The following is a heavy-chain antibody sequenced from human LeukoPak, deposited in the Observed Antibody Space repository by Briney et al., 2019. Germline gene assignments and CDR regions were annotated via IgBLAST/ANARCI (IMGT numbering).Heavy chain of an antibody. Sequence: GASVKVSCKASGYTFTGYYMHWVRQAPGQGLEWMGWINPNSGGTNYAQKFQGWVTMTRDTSISTAYMELSRLRSDDTAVYYCARSPRRAVAPLDYWGQGTLVTVSS. V-gene: IGHV1-2*04. CDR1: GYTFTGYY. CDR2: INPNSGGT. D-gene: IGHD6-19*01. CDR3: ARSPRRAVAPLDY. J-gene: IGHJ4*02.